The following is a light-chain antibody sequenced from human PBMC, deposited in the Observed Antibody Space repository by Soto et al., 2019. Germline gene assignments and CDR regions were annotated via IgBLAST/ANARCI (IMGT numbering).Light chain of an antibody. CDR2: GNS. CDR1: SSNIGAGYD. Sequence: QSVLTQPHSVSGAPGQRVTISCTGSSSNIGAGYDVHWYQQLPGTAPKLLIYGNSNRPSVVPDRLSGSKSVTSASLAITGLQAEDEADYYCQSYDSSLSGWVFGGGTKVTVL. V-gene: IGLV1-40*01. CDR3: QSYDSSLSGWV. J-gene: IGLJ3*02.